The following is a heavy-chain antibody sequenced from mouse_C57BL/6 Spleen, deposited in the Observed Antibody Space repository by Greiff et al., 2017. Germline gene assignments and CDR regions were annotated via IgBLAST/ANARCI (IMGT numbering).Heavy chain of an antibody. J-gene: IGHJ2*01. CDR1: GFNIKNTY. Sequence: EVKLQESVAELVRPGASVKLSCTASGFNIKNTYMHWVKQRPEQGLEWIGRIDPANGNTKYAPKFQGKATITADTSSNTAYLQLSSLTSEDTAIYYCAKWSTRGYYFDYWGQGTTRTVSS. CDR2: IDPANGNT. CDR3: AKWSTRGYYFDY. V-gene: IGHV14-3*01. D-gene: IGHD1-1*02.